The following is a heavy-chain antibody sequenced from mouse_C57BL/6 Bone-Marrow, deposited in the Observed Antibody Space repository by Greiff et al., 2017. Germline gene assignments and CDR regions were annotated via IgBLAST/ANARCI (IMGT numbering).Heavy chain of an antibody. CDR2: IYPGSGST. V-gene: IGHV1-55*01. CDR3: ARPYYSNYWYFDV. J-gene: IGHJ1*03. Sequence: VNLVESGAELVKPGASVKMSCKASGYTFTSYWITWVKQRPGQGLEWIGDIYPGSGSTNYNEKFKSKATLTVDTSSSTAYMQLSSLTSEDSAVYYCARPYYSNYWYFDVWGTGTTVTVSS. D-gene: IGHD2-5*01. CDR1: GYTFTSYW.